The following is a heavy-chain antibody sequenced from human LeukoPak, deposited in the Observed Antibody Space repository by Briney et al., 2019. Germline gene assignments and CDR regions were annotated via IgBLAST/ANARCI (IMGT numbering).Heavy chain of an antibody. V-gene: IGHV4-39*07. Sequence: PSETLSLTCTVSGGSISSSSYYWGWIRQPPGKGLEWIGSIYYSGSTYYNPSLKSRVTISVDTSKNQFSLKLSSVTAADTAVYYCARVRYYEADYWGQGTLVTVSS. D-gene: IGHD3-22*01. CDR3: ARVRYYEADY. CDR2: IYYSGST. J-gene: IGHJ4*02. CDR1: GGSISSSSYY.